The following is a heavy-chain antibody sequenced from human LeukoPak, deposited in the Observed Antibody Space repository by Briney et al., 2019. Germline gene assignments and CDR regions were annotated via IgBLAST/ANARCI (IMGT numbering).Heavy chain of an antibody. CDR2: ISWNSGSI. D-gene: IGHD1-26*01. CDR1: GFTFSSYS. J-gene: IGHJ6*03. Sequence: GGSLRLSCAASGFTFSSYSMHWVRQAPGKGLEWVSGISWNSGSIGYADSVKGRFTISRDNAKNSLYLQMNSLRAEDMALYYCAKDMGERFYYYMDVWGKGTTVTVSS. V-gene: IGHV3-9*03. CDR3: AKDMGERFYYYMDV.